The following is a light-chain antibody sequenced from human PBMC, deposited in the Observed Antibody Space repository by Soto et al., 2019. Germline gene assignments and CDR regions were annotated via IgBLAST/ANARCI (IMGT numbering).Light chain of an antibody. J-gene: IGKJ2*01. Sequence: EIVLTQSPGTLSLSPGERATLSCRASQSVSSTYLAWYQQKPGQAPRLLIYGASGRATGIPERFSGSGSGTDFPLTISRLEPEDFAVYYCQQFGSSPPYTFGQGTKLEIK. CDR2: GAS. V-gene: IGKV3-20*01. CDR1: QSVSSTY. CDR3: QQFGSSPPYT.